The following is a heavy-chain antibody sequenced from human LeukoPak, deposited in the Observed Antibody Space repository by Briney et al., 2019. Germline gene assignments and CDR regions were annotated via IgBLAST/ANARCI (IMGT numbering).Heavy chain of an antibody. CDR2: IYYSGST. V-gene: IGHV4-59*01. J-gene: IGHJ4*02. D-gene: IGHD3-22*01. CDR1: GGSISSYY. Sequence: PSETLSLTCTVSGGSISSYYWSWIRQPPGKGLEWIGYIYYSGSTNYNPSLKSRVTISVDTSKNQFSLKLSSVTAADTAVYYCARESSYYDSSGYQSHFDYWGQRTLVTVSS. CDR3: ARESSYYDSSGYQSHFDY.